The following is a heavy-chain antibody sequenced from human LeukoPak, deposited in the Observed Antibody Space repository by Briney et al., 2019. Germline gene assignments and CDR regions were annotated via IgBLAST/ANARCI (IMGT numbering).Heavy chain of an antibody. V-gene: IGHV6-1*01. Sequence: SQTLSLTCAISGDSVSSNSVTWNWIRQSPSRGLEWLGRTYYRSAWYNDYAVFVRGRITVNPDTSKNQFSLHLNSVTPEDTAVYYCARRLTQYDCFDPWGQGILVTVSS. CDR2: TYYRSAWYN. CDR1: GDSVSSNSVT. D-gene: IGHD2-2*01. CDR3: ARRLTQYDCFDP. J-gene: IGHJ5*02.